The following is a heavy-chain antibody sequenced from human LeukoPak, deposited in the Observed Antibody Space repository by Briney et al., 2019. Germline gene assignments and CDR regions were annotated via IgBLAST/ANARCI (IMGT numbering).Heavy chain of an antibody. V-gene: IGHV4-34*01. CDR1: GGSFSGYY. CDR3: ARVAEAGLY. Sequence: SETLSLTCAVYGGSFSGYYWSWIRQFPGKGLEWIGEINHSGNTNYNPSLKSRVTTSVDTSKSQFSLKLSSVTAADTAVYYCARVAEAGLYWSQGNLVTVSS. D-gene: IGHD6-13*01. J-gene: IGHJ4*02. CDR2: INHSGNT.